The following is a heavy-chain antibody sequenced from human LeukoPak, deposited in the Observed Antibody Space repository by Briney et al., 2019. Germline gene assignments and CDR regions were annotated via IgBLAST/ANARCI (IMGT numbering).Heavy chain of an antibody. CDR2: IYYSGST. CDR1: GGSISSGDYY. Sequence: KPSETLSLTCTVSGGSISSGDYYWGWIRQPPGKGREWIVYIYYSGSTYYNPSLKSRVTISVDTSKNQFSLKLSSVTAADTAVYYCARVFMVRGAYFDYWGQGTLVTVSS. CDR3: ARVFMVRGAYFDY. D-gene: IGHD3-10*01. J-gene: IGHJ4*02. V-gene: IGHV4-30-4*01.